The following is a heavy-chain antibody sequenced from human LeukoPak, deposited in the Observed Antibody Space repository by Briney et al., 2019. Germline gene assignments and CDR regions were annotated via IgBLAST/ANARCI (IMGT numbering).Heavy chain of an antibody. CDR2: IYSGGST. CDR1: GFTVSSNY. V-gene: IGHV3-53*01. Sequence: PGGSLRLSCAASGFTVSSNYMSWVRQAPGKGLEWGSVIYSGGSTYYADSVKGRFTISRDNSKNTLYLQMNSLRAEDTAVYYCARGASSGWSYYFDYWGQGTLVTVSS. D-gene: IGHD6-19*01. J-gene: IGHJ4*02. CDR3: ARGASSGWSYYFDY.